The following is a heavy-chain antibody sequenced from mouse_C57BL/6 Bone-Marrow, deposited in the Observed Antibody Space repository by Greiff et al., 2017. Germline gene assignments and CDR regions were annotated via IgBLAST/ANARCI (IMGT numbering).Heavy chain of an antibody. J-gene: IGHJ2*01. CDR3: ARSTMITTKYYFDY. CDR2: IYPGDGDT. Sequence: QVQLQQSGPELVKPGASVKISCKPSGYAFSSSWMNWVKQRPGKGLEWIGRIYPGDGDTNYNGKFKGKATLTADKSSSTAYMQLSSLTSEDSAVYFCARSTMITTKYYFDYWGQGTTLTVSS. CDR1: GYAFSSSW. D-gene: IGHD2-4*01. V-gene: IGHV1-82*01.